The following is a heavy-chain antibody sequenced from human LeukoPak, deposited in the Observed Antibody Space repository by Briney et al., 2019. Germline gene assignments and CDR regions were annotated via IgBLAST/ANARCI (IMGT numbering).Heavy chain of an antibody. CDR2: INHSGGT. Sequence: PSETLSLTCAVYGGSFGGYYWSWIRQPPGKGLEWIGEINHSGGTNYNPSLKSRVTISVDTSKNQFSLKLSSVTAADTAVYYCARSSYRGPYYFDYWGQGTLVTVSS. CDR3: ARSSYRGPYYFDY. D-gene: IGHD5-18*01. CDR1: GGSFGGYY. V-gene: IGHV4-34*01. J-gene: IGHJ4*02.